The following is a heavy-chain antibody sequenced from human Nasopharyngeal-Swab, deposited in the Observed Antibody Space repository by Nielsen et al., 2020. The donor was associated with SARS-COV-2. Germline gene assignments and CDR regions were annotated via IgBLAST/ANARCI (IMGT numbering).Heavy chain of an antibody. CDR1: GFPFDDYA. CDR3: AKSLYTSTWSYYFDI. D-gene: IGHD6-13*01. V-gene: IGHV3-9*01. J-gene: IGHJ4*02. Sequence: SLMISCVASGFPFDDYAMSWVRLIPGKGLQWVAGITWNSGNIGYADSVKGRFTISRDNAGNSLFLQLDSLRPEDTAVYYCAKSLYTSTWSYYFDIWGQGTMVTVSS. CDR2: ITWNSGNI.